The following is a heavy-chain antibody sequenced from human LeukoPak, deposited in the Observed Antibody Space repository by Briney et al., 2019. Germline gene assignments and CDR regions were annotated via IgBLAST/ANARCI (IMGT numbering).Heavy chain of an antibody. CDR1: GFTFSSYA. CDR3: ARERPEWLVGFDY. CDR2: ISYDGSNK. V-gene: IGHV3-30*04. Sequence: GGSLRLSCAASGFTFSSYAMHWVRQAPGKGLEWVAVISYDGSNKYYADSVKGRFTISRDNSKNTLYLQMNSLRAEDTAVYYCARERPEWLVGFDYWGQGTLVTVSS. J-gene: IGHJ4*02. D-gene: IGHD6-19*01.